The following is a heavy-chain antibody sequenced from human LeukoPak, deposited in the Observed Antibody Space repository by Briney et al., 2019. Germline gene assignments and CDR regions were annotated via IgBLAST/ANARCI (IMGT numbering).Heavy chain of an antibody. CDR3: VRSQYSSSS. D-gene: IGHD6-13*01. CDR1: GFSFSTDW. Sequence: PGGSLRLSCAASGFSFSTDWAGWVRQAPGKGLEWVANIKHDGSERHYVDSVKGRFTISRDNAKNPLYLQMNSLRVEDTALYYCVRSQYSSSSWGQGTLVAVSS. V-gene: IGHV3-7*01. J-gene: IGHJ4*02. CDR2: IKHDGSER.